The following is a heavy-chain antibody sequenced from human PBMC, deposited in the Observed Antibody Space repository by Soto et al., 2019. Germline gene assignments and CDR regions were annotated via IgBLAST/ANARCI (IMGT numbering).Heavy chain of an antibody. Sequence: SQTLSLTCALSGDSVSSNSAAWNWIRQSPSRGLEWLGRTYYRSKWYSDYAVSVKSRITINPDTSKHQFSLQLNSVTPEDTAVYYCARVEYNPTQQLGPDEKLDAFDIWGQGTMVTVSS. CDR3: ARVEYNPTQQLGPDEKLDAFDI. J-gene: IGHJ3*02. V-gene: IGHV6-1*01. CDR2: TYYRSKWYS. D-gene: IGHD6-6*01. CDR1: GDSVSSNSAA.